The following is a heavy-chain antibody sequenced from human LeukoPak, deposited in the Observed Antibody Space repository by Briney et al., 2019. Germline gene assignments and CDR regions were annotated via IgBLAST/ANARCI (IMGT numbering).Heavy chain of an antibody. CDR1: GGTFSSYA. CDR3: ASGKPPRVYSSSSSNAY. CDR2: IIPILGTA. V-gene: IGHV1-69*13. Sequence: SVKVSCKASGGTFSSYAISWVRQAPGQGLEWMGGIIPILGTANYAQKFQGRVTITADESTSTAYMELSSLRSEDTAVYYCASGKPPRVYSSSSSNAYWGQGTLVTVSS. J-gene: IGHJ4*02. D-gene: IGHD6-6*01.